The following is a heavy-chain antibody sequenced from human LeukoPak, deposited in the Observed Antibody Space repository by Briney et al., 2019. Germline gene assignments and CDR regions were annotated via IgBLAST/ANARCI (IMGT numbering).Heavy chain of an antibody. Sequence: GESLKISCKGSGYSFTNYWIGWVRQMPGKGLEWMGIIYPADSDTRYSPSFQDQVTISADKSISTAYLQWRRLKASDTAMYYCARHAPIHSSGYSLLGDAFDIWGQGTMVTVSS. CDR2: IYPADSDT. CDR3: ARHAPIHSSGYSLLGDAFDI. CDR1: GYSFTNYW. D-gene: IGHD3-22*01. V-gene: IGHV5-51*01. J-gene: IGHJ3*02.